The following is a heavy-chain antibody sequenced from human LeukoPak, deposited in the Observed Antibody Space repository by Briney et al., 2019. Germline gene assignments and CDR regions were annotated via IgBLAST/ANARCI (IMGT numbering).Heavy chain of an antibody. J-gene: IGHJ3*02. D-gene: IGHD3-22*01. Sequence: GGSRSLSCAASGFTFSSNGMHWVRQAPGKGREGGAVISYDGSNKYYADSVKGRFTISRDNSKNTLYLQMNSLRAEDAAVYYCAKDRVVVVLDAFDIWGQGTMVTVSS. CDR1: GFTFSSNG. CDR2: ISYDGSNK. V-gene: IGHV3-30*18. CDR3: AKDRVVVVLDAFDI.